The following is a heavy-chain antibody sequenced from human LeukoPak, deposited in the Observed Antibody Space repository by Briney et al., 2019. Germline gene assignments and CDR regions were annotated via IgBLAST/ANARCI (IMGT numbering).Heavy chain of an antibody. V-gene: IGHV4-59*08. Sequence: SETLSLTCTVSGVSISSYYWTWGRQPPGKGLEWIGHIYYSGSTNYNPSLKSRVTISVDTSKNQFSLKLSSVTAADTAVYYCARRHCSDSSGAYQHTDSIDIWGQGTMVTVSS. D-gene: IGHD3-22*01. CDR1: GVSISSYY. J-gene: IGHJ3*02. CDR2: IYYSGST. CDR3: ARRHCSDSSGAYQHTDSIDI.